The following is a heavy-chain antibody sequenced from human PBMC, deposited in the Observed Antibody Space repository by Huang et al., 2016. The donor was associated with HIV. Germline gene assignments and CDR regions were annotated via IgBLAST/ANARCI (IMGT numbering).Heavy chain of an antibody. Sequence: EVQLVESGGGLVKPGGSLRLSCAASGFTFSSYSMNWVRQAPGKGLEWVASISSISSYIYYADSVKGRFTISRDNAKNALYLQMNSLRAEDTAVYYCARAVPTPNRFGVGGFDYWGQGTLVTVSS. CDR2: ISSISSYI. V-gene: IGHV3-21*01. D-gene: IGHD3-3*01. J-gene: IGHJ4*02. CDR1: GFTFSSYS. CDR3: ARAVPTPNRFGVGGFDY.